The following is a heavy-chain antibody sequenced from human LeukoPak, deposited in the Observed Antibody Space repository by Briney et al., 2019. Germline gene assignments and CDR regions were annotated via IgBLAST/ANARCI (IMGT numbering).Heavy chain of an antibody. J-gene: IGHJ4*02. CDR2: ISAYNGNT. V-gene: IGHV1-18*01. Sequence: ASVKVSCKASGYTFTSYGISWVRQAPGQGLEWMGWISAYNGNTDYAQKLQGRVTMTTDTSTSTAYMELRSLRSDDTAVYYCARGVRYCSGGSCYYFDYWGQGTLVTVSS. CDR3: ARGVRYCSGGSCYYFDY. CDR1: GYTFTSYG. D-gene: IGHD2-15*01.